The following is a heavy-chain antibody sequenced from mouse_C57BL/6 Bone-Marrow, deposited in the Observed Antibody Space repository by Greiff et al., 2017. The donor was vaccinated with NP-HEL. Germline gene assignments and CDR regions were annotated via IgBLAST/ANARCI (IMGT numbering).Heavy chain of an antibody. CDR2: IYPGSGST. CDR3: ARRSTTVPPWYFDV. J-gene: IGHJ1*03. Sequence: VQLQQPGAELVKPGASVKMSCKASGYTFTSYWITWVKQRPGQGLEWIGDIYPGSGSTNYNEKFKSKATLTVDTSSSTAYMQLSSLTSEDSAVYYCARRSTTVPPWYFDVWGTGTTVTVSS. CDR1: GYTFTSYW. V-gene: IGHV1-55*01. D-gene: IGHD1-1*01.